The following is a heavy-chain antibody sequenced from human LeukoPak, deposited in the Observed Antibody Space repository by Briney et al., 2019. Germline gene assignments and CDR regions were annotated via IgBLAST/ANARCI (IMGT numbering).Heavy chain of an antibody. Sequence: LETLSLTCAVYGGSFSGYYWNWIRQPPGKGLEWIGEINNSGSTNYNPSLKSRVTISVDTSKNQFSLKMSSVTAADTAVYYCARGGGGSSWYHSLDYWGQGTLVTVAS. V-gene: IGHV4-34*01. D-gene: IGHD6-13*01. CDR1: GGSFSGYY. J-gene: IGHJ4*02. CDR3: ARGGGGSSWYHSLDY. CDR2: INNSGST.